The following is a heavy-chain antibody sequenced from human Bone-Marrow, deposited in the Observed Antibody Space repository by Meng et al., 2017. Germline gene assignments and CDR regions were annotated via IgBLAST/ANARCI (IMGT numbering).Heavy chain of an antibody. D-gene: IGHD3-9*01. CDR1: GYTFTGYY. Sequence: ASVKVSCKTSGYTFTGYYMHWVRQAPGQGLEWMGWINPNSGGTNYAQKFQGRVTMTRDTYSSTAYMELSRLRSEDTAVYYCARALVLRYFDWLKGGTSDDAFDIWGQGKMVTVSS. CDR2: INPNSGGT. CDR3: ARALVLRYFDWLKGGTSDDAFDI. J-gene: IGHJ3*02. V-gene: IGHV1-2*02.